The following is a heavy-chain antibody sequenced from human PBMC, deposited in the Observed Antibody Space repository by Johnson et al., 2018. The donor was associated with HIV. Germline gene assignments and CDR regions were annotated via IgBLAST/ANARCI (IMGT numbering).Heavy chain of an antibody. CDR2: ISYDGSNK. J-gene: IGHJ3*02. V-gene: IGHV3-30-3*01. D-gene: IGHD3-22*01. CDR3: ARGLTMIVVVDAFDI. CDR1: GFTFSSYA. Sequence: QVQLVESGGGVVQPGRSPRLSCAASGFTFSSYAMHWVRQAPGKGLECVAVISYDGSNKYYADSVKGRFTISRDNSKNTLYLQMNSLRDEDTSVYYCARGLTMIVVVDAFDIWGQGTMVTVSS.